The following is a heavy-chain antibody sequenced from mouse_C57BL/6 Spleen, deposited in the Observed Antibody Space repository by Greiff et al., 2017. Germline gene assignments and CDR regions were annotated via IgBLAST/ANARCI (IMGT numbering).Heavy chain of an antibody. CDR1: GYSITSGYY. CDR3: ARYGDDYDSAWFAY. Sequence: EVQLQQSGPGLVKPSQSLSLTCSVTGYSITSGYYWNWIRQFPGNKLEWMGYISYDGSNNYNPSLKNRISITRDTSKNQFFLKLNSVTTEDTATYYCARYGDDYDSAWFAYWGQGTLVTVSA. D-gene: IGHD2-4*01. CDR2: ISYDGSN. J-gene: IGHJ3*01. V-gene: IGHV3-6*01.